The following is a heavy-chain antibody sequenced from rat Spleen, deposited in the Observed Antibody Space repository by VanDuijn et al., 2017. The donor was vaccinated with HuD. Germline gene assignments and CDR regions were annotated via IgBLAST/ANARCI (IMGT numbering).Heavy chain of an antibody. V-gene: IGHV5-27*01. Sequence: EVQLVESGGGLVRPGGSLKLSCAASGFTFRNYDMAWVRQAPTKGLEWVASIGTSGGSTYYRDSVKGRFTVSRDNAKNTLYLQMDSLRSEDTATYYCTTGDYGYNGPYYFDYWGQGVMVTVSS. CDR1: GFTFRNYD. D-gene: IGHD1-9*01. CDR2: IGTSGGST. CDR3: TTGDYGYNGPYYFDY. J-gene: IGHJ2*01.